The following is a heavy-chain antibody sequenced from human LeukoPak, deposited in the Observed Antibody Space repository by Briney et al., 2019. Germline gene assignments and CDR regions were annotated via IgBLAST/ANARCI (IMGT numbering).Heavy chain of an antibody. CDR1: GGTFTSYT. J-gene: IGHJ4*02. D-gene: IGHD6-19*01. CDR3: ARGIDSSGVDY. Sequence: SVKVSCKASGGTFTSYTISWVRQAPGQGLGWMGRIIPILGIANYAQKFQGRVTFTADKSTSTAYMELSSLRSEDTAVYYCARGIDSSGVDYWGQGTLVTVSS. CDR2: IIPILGIA. V-gene: IGHV1-69*02.